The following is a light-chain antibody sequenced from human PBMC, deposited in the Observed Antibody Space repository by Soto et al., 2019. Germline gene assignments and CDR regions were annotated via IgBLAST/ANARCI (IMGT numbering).Light chain of an antibody. J-gene: IGLJ1*01. V-gene: IGLV2-14*01. CDR2: EVS. CDR1: SSDLGGYNF. CDR3: SSYTSSSTYV. Sequence: QSALTQPASVSGSPGQSITISCTGTSSDLGGYNFVSWYQQHPGKAPKLMIYEVSNRPSGVSNRFSGSKSGNTASLTISGLQAEDDADYYCSSYTSSSTYVFGTGTKVTVL.